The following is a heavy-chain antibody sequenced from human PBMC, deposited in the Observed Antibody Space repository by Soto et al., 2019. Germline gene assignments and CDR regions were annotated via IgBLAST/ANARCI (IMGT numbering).Heavy chain of an antibody. CDR1: GYSFTSYW. Sequence: GESLKISCTGSGYSFTSYWITWVRQMPGKGLEWMGRIDPSDSYPNYSPSFQGHVTISADKSISTVYLQWSSLKASDTAMYYCTRLYRLVPSPSGYYYGMDVWGQGTTVTVSS. V-gene: IGHV5-10-1*01. CDR3: TRLYRLVPSPSGYYYGMDV. J-gene: IGHJ6*02. D-gene: IGHD6-19*01. CDR2: IDPSDSYP.